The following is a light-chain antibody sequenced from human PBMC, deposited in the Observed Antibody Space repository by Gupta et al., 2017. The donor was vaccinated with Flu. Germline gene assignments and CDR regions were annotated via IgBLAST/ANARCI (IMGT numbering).Light chain of an antibody. CDR3: VTWDNSLSGRV. CDR1: SYNIGSNS. Sequence: QSVLTQSPSASGTPGQRVTISCSGGSYNIGSNSVFWYRHLPGTAPKLLIYRNNQRPSGVPDRFSGSKSGTSASLAISGLRSEDEADFYCVTWDNSLSGRVFGGGTKLTVL. CDR2: RNN. V-gene: IGLV1-47*01. J-gene: IGLJ3*02.